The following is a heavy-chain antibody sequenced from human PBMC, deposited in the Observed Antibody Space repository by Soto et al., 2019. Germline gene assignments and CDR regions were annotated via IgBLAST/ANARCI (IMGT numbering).Heavy chain of an antibody. CDR1: GGSISSGGYY. V-gene: IGHV4-31*03. D-gene: IGHD2-21*02. J-gene: IGHJ4*02. Sequence: SETLSLTCTVSGGSISSGGYYWSWIRQHPGKGLEWIGYIYYSGSTYYNPSLKSRVTISVDTSKNQFSLKLSSVTAADTAVYYCARIRTCGGDCYRYFDYWGQGTLVTVSS. CDR3: ARIRTCGGDCYRYFDY. CDR2: IYYSGST.